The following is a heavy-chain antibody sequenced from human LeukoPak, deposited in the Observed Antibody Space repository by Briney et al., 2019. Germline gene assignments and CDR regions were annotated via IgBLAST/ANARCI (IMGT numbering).Heavy chain of an antibody. V-gene: IGHV4-34*01. CDR2: INHSGST. Sequence: PSETLSLTCAVYGGSFSGYYWSWLRQPPGKGLEWIGEINHSGSTNYNPSLKSRVTISVDTSKNQFSLKLSSVTAADTAVYYCARGLAVAGPVDAFDIWGQGTMVTVSS. CDR3: ARGLAVAGPVDAFDI. CDR1: GGSFSGYY. J-gene: IGHJ3*02. D-gene: IGHD6-19*01.